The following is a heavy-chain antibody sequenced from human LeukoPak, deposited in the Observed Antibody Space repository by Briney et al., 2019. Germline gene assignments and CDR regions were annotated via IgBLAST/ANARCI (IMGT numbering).Heavy chain of an antibody. CDR2: IYYSGST. J-gene: IGHJ4*02. D-gene: IGHD3-22*01. CDR3: AREVMYYYDSSGYFDY. CDR1: GGSISSGGYS. Sequence: SETLSLTCTVSGGSISSGGYSWRWIRQHPGKGLEWIGYIYYSGSTYYNPSLKSRVTISVDTSKNQFSLKLSSVTAADTAVYYCAREVMYYYDSSGYFDYWGQGTLVTVSS. V-gene: IGHV4-31*03.